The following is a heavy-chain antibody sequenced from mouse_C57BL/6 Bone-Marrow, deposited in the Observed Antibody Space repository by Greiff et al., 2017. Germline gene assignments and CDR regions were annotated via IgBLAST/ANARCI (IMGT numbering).Heavy chain of an antibody. D-gene: IGHD2-2*01. V-gene: IGHV14-4*01. CDR1: GFNIKDDY. CDR2: IDPENGDT. Sequence: VQLQQSGAELVRPGASVKLSCTASGFNIKDDYMHWVKQRPEQGLEWIGWIDPENGDTEYASKFQGQATITADTSSNTAYLQLSSLTSEDTAVYYCTAAAYGYDGVAYWGQGTLVTVSA. J-gene: IGHJ3*01. CDR3: TAAAYGYDGVAY.